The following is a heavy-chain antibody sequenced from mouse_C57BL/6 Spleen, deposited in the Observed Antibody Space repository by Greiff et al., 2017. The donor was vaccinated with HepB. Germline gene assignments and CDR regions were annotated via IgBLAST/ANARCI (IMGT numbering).Heavy chain of an antibody. CDR1: GYAFSSSW. CDR2: IYPGDGDT. D-gene: IGHD2-3*01. J-gene: IGHJ1*03. CDR3: ARYDGYYRYFDV. V-gene: IGHV1-82*01. Sequence: VQLQQSGPELVKPGASVKISCKASGYAFSSSWMNWVKQRPGKGLEWIGRIYPGDGDTNYNGKFKGKATLTADKSSSTAYMQLSSLTSEYSAVYFCARYDGYYRYFDVWGTGTTVTVSS.